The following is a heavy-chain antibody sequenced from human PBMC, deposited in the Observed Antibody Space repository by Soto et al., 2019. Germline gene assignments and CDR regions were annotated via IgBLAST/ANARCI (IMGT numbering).Heavy chain of an antibody. V-gene: IGHV1-3*01. CDR3: ARGRITIFGVVTAFDY. J-gene: IGHJ4*02. CDR2: INAGNGNT. Sequence: ASVKVSCKASGYTFTSYAMHWVRQAPGQRLEWMGWINAGNGNTKYSQKFQGRVTITRDTSASTAYMELSSLRSEDTAVYYCARGRITIFGVVTAFDYWGQGTLVIVSS. D-gene: IGHD3-3*01. CDR1: GYTFTSYA.